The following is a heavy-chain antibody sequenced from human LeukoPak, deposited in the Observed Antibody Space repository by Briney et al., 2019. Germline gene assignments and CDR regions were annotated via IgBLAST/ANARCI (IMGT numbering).Heavy chain of an antibody. Sequence: SQTLSLTCTVSGGSISSGGYYWSWIRQHPGKGLEWIGYIYYSGSTYYNPSLKSRVTISVDTSKNQFSLKLSSVTAADTAVYYCAREKSPPVAGTYDYWGQGTLVTVSS. CDR3: AREKSPPVAGTYDY. J-gene: IGHJ4*02. CDR1: GGSISSGGYY. D-gene: IGHD6-19*01. V-gene: IGHV4-31*03. CDR2: IYYSGST.